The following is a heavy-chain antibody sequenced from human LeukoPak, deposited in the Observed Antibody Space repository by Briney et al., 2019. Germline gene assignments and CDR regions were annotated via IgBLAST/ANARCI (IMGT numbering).Heavy chain of an antibody. V-gene: IGHV3-74*01. J-gene: IGHJ3*02. CDR3: ASVRLPGDAFDI. Sequence: GGSLRLSCAASRFTFTSYWMNWVRQAPGKGLMWVARLNNDGTIPSYADSVKGRFTISRDNAKNTVYLQMNSLRVEDTAMYFCASVRLPGDAFDIWGQGTRVTVSS. CDR2: LNNDGTIP. CDR1: RFTFTSYW.